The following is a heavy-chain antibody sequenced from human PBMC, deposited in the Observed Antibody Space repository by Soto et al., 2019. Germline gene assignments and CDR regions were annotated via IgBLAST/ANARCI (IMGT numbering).Heavy chain of an antibody. V-gene: IGHV3-33*01. CDR1: GFTFSSYG. D-gene: IGHD3-3*01. CDR3: ARDRGLRYLEWSLDY. Sequence: QVQLVESGGGVVQPGRSLRLSCATSGFTFSSYGMYWVRQAPGKGLEWVAVIWYDGSDKYYADSVKGRFSISSDNSKNTRYLQLNSLRAEDTVVYYCARDRGLRYLEWSLDYWGQGTLVTVPS. CDR2: IWYDGSDK. J-gene: IGHJ4*02.